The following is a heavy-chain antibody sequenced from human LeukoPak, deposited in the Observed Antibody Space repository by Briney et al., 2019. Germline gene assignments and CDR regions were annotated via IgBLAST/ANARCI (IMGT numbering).Heavy chain of an antibody. Sequence: GGSLRLSCAASGFTFSSYAMSWVRQAPGKGLEWVSAISGSGGSTYYADSVKGRFTISRDNSKNTLYLQMNSLRAEDTAVYHCAKDRAAARYYFDYWGQGTLVTVSS. V-gene: IGHV3-23*01. J-gene: IGHJ4*02. CDR1: GFTFSSYA. D-gene: IGHD6-13*01. CDR2: ISGSGGST. CDR3: AKDRAAARYYFDY.